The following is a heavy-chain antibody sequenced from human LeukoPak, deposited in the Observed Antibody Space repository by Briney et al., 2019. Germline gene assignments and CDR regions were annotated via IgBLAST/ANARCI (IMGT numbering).Heavy chain of an antibody. CDR3: ATDASPRIAVAGTLGY. D-gene: IGHD6-19*01. CDR1: GYTLTELS. V-gene: IGHV1-24*01. CDR2: FDPEDGET. Sequence: ASVKVSCKVSGYTLTELSMHWVRQAPGKGLEWMGGFDPEDGETIYAQKFQGRVTMTEDTSTDTAYMELSSLRSEDTAVYYCATDASPRIAVAGTLGYWGQGTLVTVSS. J-gene: IGHJ4*02.